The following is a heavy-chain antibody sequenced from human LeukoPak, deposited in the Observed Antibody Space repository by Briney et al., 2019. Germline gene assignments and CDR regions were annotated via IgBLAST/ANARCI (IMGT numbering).Heavy chain of an antibody. CDR1: GFTFSSYA. J-gene: IGHJ4*02. Sequence: PGRSLRLSCAASGFTFSSYAMHWVRQAPGKGLEWVAVISYDGSNKYYADPVRGRFTISRDNSKNTLYLQMNSLRAEDTAVYYCARDSPAAMAHFDYWGQGTLVTVSS. CDR3: ARDSPAAMAHFDY. D-gene: IGHD5-18*01. V-gene: IGHV3-30-3*01. CDR2: ISYDGSNK.